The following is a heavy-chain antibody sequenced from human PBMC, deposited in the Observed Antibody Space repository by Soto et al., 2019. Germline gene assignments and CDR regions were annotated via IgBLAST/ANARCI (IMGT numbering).Heavy chain of an antibody. CDR2: IYYSGST. Sequence: SETLSLTCTVSGDSISSSSYYWGWIRQPPGKGLEWIANIYYSGSTYYNPSLKSRVTISVDTSKNQFSLKLTSVTAADTAVYYCASSNYYDTSGYYYLGQGTLVTVSS. CDR3: ASSNYYDTSGYYY. D-gene: IGHD3-22*01. CDR1: GDSISSSSYY. V-gene: IGHV4-39*01. J-gene: IGHJ4*02.